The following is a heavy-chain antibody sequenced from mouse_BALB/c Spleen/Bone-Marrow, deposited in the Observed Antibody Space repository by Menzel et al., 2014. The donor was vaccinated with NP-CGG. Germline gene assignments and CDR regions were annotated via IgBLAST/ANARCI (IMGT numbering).Heavy chain of an antibody. CDR3: ARRSAATYYFDY. J-gene: IGHJ2*01. V-gene: IGHV5-12-2*01. Sequence: EVKPMESGGGLVQPGGSLKLSCAASGFTFSSYTMSWVRQTPEKRLEWVAYISNGGGSTYYPDTVKGRFTISRDNAKNTLYLQMSSLKSEDTAMYYCARRSAATYYFDYWGQGTTLTDSS. CDR1: GFTFSSYT. CDR2: ISNGGGST. D-gene: IGHD1-2*01.